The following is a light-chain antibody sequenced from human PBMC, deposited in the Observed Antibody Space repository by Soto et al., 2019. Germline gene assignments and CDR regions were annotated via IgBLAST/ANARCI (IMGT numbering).Light chain of an antibody. Sequence: EIVLTQSPGTLSLSPGDRATLSCRASQSVNSNYLAWYQRKPGQAPRLLIYGASNRATDIPVRFSASGSGTDVTRTISRPEAEDFAVYYYQQYDSTPPTFGHGTKGEVK. CDR1: QSVNSNY. J-gene: IGKJ1*01. CDR2: GAS. CDR3: QQYDSTPPT. V-gene: IGKV3-20*01.